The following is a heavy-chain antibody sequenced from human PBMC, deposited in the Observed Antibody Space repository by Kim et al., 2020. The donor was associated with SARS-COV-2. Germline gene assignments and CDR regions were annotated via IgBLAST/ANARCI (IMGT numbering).Heavy chain of an antibody. Sequence: YAESVMGRFTIARQNSKNTLCLEMNSLRATATAVYYCAKGPWSPVCPPDYWGHGTLVTVSS. V-gene: IGHV3-23*01. D-gene: IGHD3-3*01. J-gene: IGHJ4*01. CDR3: AKGPWSPVCPPDY.